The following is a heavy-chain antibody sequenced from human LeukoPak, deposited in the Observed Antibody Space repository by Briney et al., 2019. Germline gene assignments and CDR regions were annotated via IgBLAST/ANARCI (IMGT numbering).Heavy chain of an antibody. D-gene: IGHD5-12*01. CDR2: ISYDGSNK. J-gene: IGHJ4*02. V-gene: IGHV3-30*18. Sequence: GGSLRLSCAASGFTLSSYGMHWVRQAPGKGLEWVAVISYDGSNKYYADSVKGRFTISRDNSKNTLYLQMNSLRAEDTAVYYCAKLGDIVATIISDYWGQGTLVTVSS. CDR3: AKLGDIVATIISDY. CDR1: GFTLSSYG.